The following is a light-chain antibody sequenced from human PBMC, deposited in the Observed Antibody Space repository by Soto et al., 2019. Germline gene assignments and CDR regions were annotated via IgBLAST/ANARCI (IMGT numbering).Light chain of an antibody. Sequence: VMTQSPLSLPVTLGQPASSSCRSNQSLVYSDGIAYFSWFQQRPGRSPRRLIYKVSNRDSGVPARFSGGGSGTDFALKISRVEADDVGVYYCTLGTHWPIRFGQPTRQEI. CDR2: KVS. CDR3: TLGTHWPIR. J-gene: IGKJ5*01. CDR1: QSLVYSDGIAY. V-gene: IGKV2-30*01.